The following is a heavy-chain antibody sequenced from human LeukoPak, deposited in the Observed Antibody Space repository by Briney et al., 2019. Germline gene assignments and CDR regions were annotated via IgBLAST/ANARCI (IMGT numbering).Heavy chain of an antibody. CDR2: ISSSSSYI. CDR3: ARVARLHSSSWYSTDY. CDR1: GFTFSSYS. V-gene: IGHV3-21*01. Sequence: GGSLRLSCAASGFTFSSYSMNWVRQALGKGLEWVSSISSSSSYIYYADSVKGRFTISRDNAKNSLYLQMNSLRAEDTAVYYCARVARLHSSSWYSTDYWGQGTLVTVSS. J-gene: IGHJ4*02. D-gene: IGHD6-13*01.